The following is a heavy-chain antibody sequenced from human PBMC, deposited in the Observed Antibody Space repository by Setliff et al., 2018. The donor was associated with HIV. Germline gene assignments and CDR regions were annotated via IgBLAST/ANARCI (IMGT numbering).Heavy chain of an antibody. J-gene: IGHJ4*02. CDR1: GFTFSDFY. CDR2: ISFGYDYT. CDR3: AKDPRAAVATICDY. V-gene: IGHV3-11*05. Sequence: PGGSLRLSCAASGFTFSDFYMSWIRQAPGKGLEWVSYISFGYDYTNYADSVKGRFTISRDNSKNTLYLQMNSLRAEDTAVYYCAKDPRAAVATICDYWGQGTLVTVSS. D-gene: IGHD5-12*01.